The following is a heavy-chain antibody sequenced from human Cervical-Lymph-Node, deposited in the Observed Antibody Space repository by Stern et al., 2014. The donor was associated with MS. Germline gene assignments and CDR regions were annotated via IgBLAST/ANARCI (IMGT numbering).Heavy chain of an antibody. D-gene: IGHD1-26*01. CDR1: GYSFTNYW. V-gene: IGHV5-51*03. J-gene: IGHJ4*02. Sequence: EVQLVQSGAEVKKPGESLKISCKGSGYSFTNYWIGWVRQMPGKGLEWMGIIYPGDSDTRYSPSFQGQVTISADTSISTAYLQWNSLKASDTAMYYCARGQWEVISPYYFDYWGQGTLVTVSS. CDR2: IYPGDSDT. CDR3: ARGQWEVISPYYFDY.